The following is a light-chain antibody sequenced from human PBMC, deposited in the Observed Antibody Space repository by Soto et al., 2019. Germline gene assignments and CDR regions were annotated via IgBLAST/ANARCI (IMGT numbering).Light chain of an antibody. Sequence: QSVVTQPPSVSGAPGQRVTISCTGSSSNIGAGYDVHWYQQLPGTAPKLLIYGSSNRPSGVPDRFSGSKSGTSASLAITGLQAEDEADYYCQSYDSSLSAWVFGGGTQLTVL. CDR1: SSNIGAGYD. CDR2: GSS. CDR3: QSYDSSLSAWV. V-gene: IGLV1-40*01. J-gene: IGLJ7*01.